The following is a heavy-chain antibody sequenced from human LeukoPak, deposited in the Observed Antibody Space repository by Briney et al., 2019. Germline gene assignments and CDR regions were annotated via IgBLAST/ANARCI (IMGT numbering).Heavy chain of an antibody. J-gene: IGHJ4*02. CDR3: ARSRDGYNPGDFDY. CDR1: GGSISSYY. D-gene: IGHD5-24*01. V-gene: IGHV4-59*08. CDR2: IYYSGST. Sequence: PSETLSLTCTVSGGSISSYYWSWIRQPPGKGLEWIGYIYYSGSTNYNPSLKSRVTISVDTSKNQFSLKLSFVTAADTAVYYCARSRDGYNPGDFDYWGQGTLVTVSS.